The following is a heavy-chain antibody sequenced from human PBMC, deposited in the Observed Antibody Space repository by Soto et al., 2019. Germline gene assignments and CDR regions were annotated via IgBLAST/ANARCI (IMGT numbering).Heavy chain of an antibody. CDR2: IIPIFGTA. V-gene: IGHV1-69*01. CDR3: ARRNPTGTHYYYYYGMDV. CDR1: GGTFSSYA. J-gene: IGHJ6*02. D-gene: IGHD1-7*01. Sequence: QVQLVQSGAEVKKPGSSVKVSCKASGGTFSSYAISWVRQAPGQGLEWMGGIIPIFGTANYAQKSQGRVTITADESTSTAYMELSSLRSEDTAVYYCARRNPTGTHYYYYYGMDVWGQGTTVTVSS.